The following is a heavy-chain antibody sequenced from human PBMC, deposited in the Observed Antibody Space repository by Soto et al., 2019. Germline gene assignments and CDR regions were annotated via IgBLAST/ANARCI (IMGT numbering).Heavy chain of an antibody. D-gene: IGHD3-10*01. CDR2: IYSGGST. CDR1: GFTVSSNY. V-gene: IGHV3-53*02. J-gene: IGHJ3*02. Sequence: EVQLVETGGGLIQPGGSLRLSCAASGFTVSSNYMSWVRQAPGKGLEWVSVIYSGGSTYYADSVKGRFTISRDNSKNTMYLQMNSLRAQDTAVYYCSRGPKGESFDIWGQGTMVTVAS. CDR3: SRGPKGESFDI.